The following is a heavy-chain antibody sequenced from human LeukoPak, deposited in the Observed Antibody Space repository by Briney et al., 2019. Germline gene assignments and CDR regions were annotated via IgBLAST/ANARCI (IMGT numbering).Heavy chain of an antibody. CDR2: INHSGST. D-gene: IGHD3-10*01. CDR3: ARGPASGSNFAWFDP. Sequence: PSETLSLTCTVSDGAITGYYWSWIRQPPGKGLEWIGEINHSGSTNYNPSLKSRVTISVDMSKNQFSLELSFVTAADTAVYYCARGPASGSNFAWFDPWGQGTLVTVSS. V-gene: IGHV4-34*01. CDR1: DGAITGYY. J-gene: IGHJ5*02.